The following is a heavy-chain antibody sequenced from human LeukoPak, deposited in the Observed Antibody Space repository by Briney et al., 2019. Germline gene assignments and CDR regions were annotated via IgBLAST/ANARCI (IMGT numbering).Heavy chain of an antibody. V-gene: IGHV4-38-2*02. CDR1: GYSISSGYY. CDR3: AREMVVTPPYYYYYMDV. D-gene: IGHD2-15*01. J-gene: IGHJ6*03. CDR2: IYHSGST. Sequence: SETLSLTCTVSGYSISSGYYWGWIRQPPGKGLEWIGSIYHSGSTYYNPSLKSRVTISVDTSKNQFSLKLSSVTAADTAVYYCAREMVVTPPYYYYYMDVWGKGTTVTVSS.